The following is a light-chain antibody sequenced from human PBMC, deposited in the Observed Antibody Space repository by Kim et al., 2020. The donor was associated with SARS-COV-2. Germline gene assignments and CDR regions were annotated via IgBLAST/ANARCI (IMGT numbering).Light chain of an antibody. CDR1: NLRRQS. CDR2: YDG. V-gene: IGLV3-21*04. Sequence: APGQTATIACGGDNLRRQSVHWYQQMPGQAPVVVIEYDGDRPSGIPERISGSKSGNTAALTITSVEAGDEADFYCQVWDDDSDHWVFGGGTKVTVL. CDR3: QVWDDDSDHWV. J-gene: IGLJ3*02.